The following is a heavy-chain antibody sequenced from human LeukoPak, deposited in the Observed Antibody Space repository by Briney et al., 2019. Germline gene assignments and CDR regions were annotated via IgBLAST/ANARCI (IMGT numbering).Heavy chain of an antibody. CDR3: AKDGGSGWFINWFDP. J-gene: IGHJ5*02. V-gene: IGHV3-43*01. Sequence: GSPRLSCAASGFTFDDYTMHWVRRAPGKGLEWVSLISWDGGSTYYADSVKGRFTISRDNSKNSLYLQMNSLRTEDTALYYCAKDGGSGWFINWFDPWGQGTLVTVSS. D-gene: IGHD6-19*01. CDR1: GFTFDDYT. CDR2: ISWDGGST.